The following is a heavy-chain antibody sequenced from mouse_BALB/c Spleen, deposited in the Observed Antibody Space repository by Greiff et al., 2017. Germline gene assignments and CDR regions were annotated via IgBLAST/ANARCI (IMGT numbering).Heavy chain of an antibody. J-gene: IGHJ4*01. Sequence: VMLVESGAELVRPGVSVKISCKGSGYTFTDYAMHWVKQSHAKSLEWIGVISTYYGDASYNQKFKGKATMTVDKSSSTAYMELARLTSEDSAIYYCASLYGSSPYYAMDYWGQGTSVTVSS. V-gene: IGHV1S137*01. CDR2: ISTYYGDA. CDR1: GYTFTDYA. D-gene: IGHD1-1*01. CDR3: ASLYGSSPYYAMDY.